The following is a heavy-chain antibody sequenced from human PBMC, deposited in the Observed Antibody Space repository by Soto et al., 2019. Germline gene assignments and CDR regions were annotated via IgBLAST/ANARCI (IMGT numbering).Heavy chain of an antibody. CDR2: IYLGDSDT. V-gene: IGHV5-51*01. D-gene: IGHD2-15*01. CDR3: ARVDCSAGTCWHFDH. CDR1: GYSFTTNW. J-gene: IGHJ4*02. Sequence: PGESLKISCKGSGYSFTTNWIAWVRQMPGRGLEWMGNIYLGDSDTTYSPSFQGQVTISADKSIITAYLQWSSLKASDTAIYYCARVDCSAGTCWHFDHWGPGTLVTVSS.